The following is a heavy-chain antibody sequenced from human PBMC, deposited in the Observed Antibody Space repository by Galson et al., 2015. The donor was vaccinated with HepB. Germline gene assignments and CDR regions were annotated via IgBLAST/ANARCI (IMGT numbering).Heavy chain of an antibody. V-gene: IGHV3-49*03. J-gene: IGHJ4*02. D-gene: IGHD3-22*01. CDR2: IRSKAYGGTT. CDR1: GFTFGDYA. Sequence: SLRLSCAASGFTFGDYAMSWFRQAPGKGLEWVGFIRSKAYGGTTEYAASVKGRFTISRDDSKSIAYLQMNSLKTEDTAVYYCTSSFQAGYYDSSGYYPYWGQGTLVTVSS. CDR3: TSSFQAGYYDSSGYYPY.